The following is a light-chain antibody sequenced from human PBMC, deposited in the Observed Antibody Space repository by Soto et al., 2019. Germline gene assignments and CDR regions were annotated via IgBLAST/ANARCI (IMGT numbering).Light chain of an antibody. Sequence: AIQMTQSPSALAASVGDRVTITCRASQGIRDDLGWYQQKPGNAPTLLIYGASSLQSGVPSRFSGSGSGTDFTLTISSLQPEDFATYYCLQDYSYPWTFGQGTKVDI. V-gene: IGKV1-6*01. CDR2: GAS. CDR3: LQDYSYPWT. J-gene: IGKJ1*01. CDR1: QGIRDD.